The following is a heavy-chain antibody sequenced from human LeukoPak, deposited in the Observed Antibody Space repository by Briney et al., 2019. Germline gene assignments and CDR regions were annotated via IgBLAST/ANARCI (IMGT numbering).Heavy chain of an antibody. CDR2: INPNIGGT. J-gene: IGHJ4*02. V-gene: IGHV1-2*06. CDR3: ARVQTAMVPYYFDY. Sequence: GASVKVSCKASGYTFTGYYMHWVRQAPGQGLEWMGRINPNIGGTNYAQKFQGRVTMTRDTSISTAYMELSRLRSDDTAVYYCARVQTAMVPYYFDYWGQGTLVTVSS. D-gene: IGHD3-10*01. CDR1: GYTFTGYY.